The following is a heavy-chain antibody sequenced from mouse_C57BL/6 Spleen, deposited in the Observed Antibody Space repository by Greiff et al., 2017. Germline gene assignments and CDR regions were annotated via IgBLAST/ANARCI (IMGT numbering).Heavy chain of an antibody. CDR1: GFSFNTYA. J-gene: IGHJ1*03. V-gene: IGHV10-1*01. D-gene: IGHD1-1*01. Sequence: EVQRVESGGGLVQPKGSLKLSCAASGFSFNTYAMNWVRQAPGKGLEWVARIRSKSNNYATYYADSVKDRFTISRDDSESMLYLQMNNLKTEDTAMYYCVRQEYYGSSWYFDVWGTGTTVTVSS. CDR2: IRSKSNNYAT. CDR3: VRQEYYGSSWYFDV.